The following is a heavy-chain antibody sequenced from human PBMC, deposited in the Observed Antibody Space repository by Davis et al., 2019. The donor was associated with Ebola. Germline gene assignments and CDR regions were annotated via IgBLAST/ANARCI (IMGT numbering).Heavy chain of an antibody. V-gene: IGHV5-51*01. CDR3: ARADSYCGGDCYSSDYYYYGMDV. CDR2: IYPGDSDT. Sequence: GESLKISCKGSGYSFTSYWIGWVRQMPGKGLEWMGIIYPGDSDTRYSPSFQGQVTISADKSISTAYLQWSSLKASDTAMYYCARADSYCGGDCYSSDYYYYGMDVWGQGTTVTVSS. CDR1: GYSFTSYW. J-gene: IGHJ6*02. D-gene: IGHD2-21*01.